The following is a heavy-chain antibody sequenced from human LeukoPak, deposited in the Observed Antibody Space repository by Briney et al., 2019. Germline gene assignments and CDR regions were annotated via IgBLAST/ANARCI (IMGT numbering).Heavy chain of an antibody. Sequence: GGSLRPSCAASGFTFSSYAMSWVRQAPGKGLEWVSAISGSGGGTYYADSVKGRFTISRDNSKNTLYLQMNSLRAEDTALYYCAKDTWQFAPDYYYYMDVWGKGTTVTVSS. CDR3: AKDTWQFAPDYYYYMDV. CDR2: ISGSGGGT. D-gene: IGHD2-21*01. CDR1: GFTFSSYA. V-gene: IGHV3-23*01. J-gene: IGHJ6*03.